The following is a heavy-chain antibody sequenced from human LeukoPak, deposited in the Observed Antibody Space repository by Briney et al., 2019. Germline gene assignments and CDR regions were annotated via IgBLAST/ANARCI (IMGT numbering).Heavy chain of an antibody. CDR1: GFTFNTYS. D-gene: IGHD6-13*01. J-gene: IGHJ2*01. V-gene: IGHV3-21*01. CDR2: ISSGSSNI. Sequence: PGGSLRLSCAGSGFTFNTYSMNWVRQAPGKGLEWVSFISSGSSNIYVADSVKGRFTTSRDSAKNSLYLQMNSLRAEDTALYYCARGAAAGYWYFDLWGRGTLVTVSS. CDR3: ARGAAAGYWYFDL.